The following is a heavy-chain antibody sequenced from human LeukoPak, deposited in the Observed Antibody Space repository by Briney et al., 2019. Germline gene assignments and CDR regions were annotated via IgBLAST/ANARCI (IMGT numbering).Heavy chain of an antibody. Sequence: SETLSLTCSASGGSITRNGYYWGWIRQPPGKGLEWLGHIQNNDIYYYNPSLKSRISMSVDMSKSQISLTVRSMAAADTAVYCCVSLRDYCSVLTCPAWGTWGQGTQVTVSS. CDR2: IQNNDIY. CDR3: VSLRDYCSVLTCPAWGT. V-gene: IGHV4-39*01. CDR1: GGSITRNGYY. J-gene: IGHJ5*02. D-gene: IGHD2/OR15-2a*01.